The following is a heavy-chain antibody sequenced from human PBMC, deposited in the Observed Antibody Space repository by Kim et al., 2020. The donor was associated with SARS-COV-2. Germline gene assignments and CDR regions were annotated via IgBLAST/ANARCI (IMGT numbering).Heavy chain of an antibody. J-gene: IGHJ4*02. CDR2: ISYDGSNK. CDR3: AAGASIAAAGTGDY. D-gene: IGHD6-13*01. V-gene: IGHV3-30*04. Sequence: GGSLRLSCAASGFTFSSYAMHWVRQAPGKGLEWVAVISYDGSNKYYADSVKGRFTISRDNSKNTLYLQMNSLRAEDTAVYYCAAGASIAAAGTGDYWGQGTLVTVSS. CDR1: GFTFSSYA.